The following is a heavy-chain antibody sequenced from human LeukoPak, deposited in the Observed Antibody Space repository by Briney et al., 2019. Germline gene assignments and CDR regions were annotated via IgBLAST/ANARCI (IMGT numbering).Heavy chain of an antibody. J-gene: IGHJ4*02. CDR1: GGTSNSHA. V-gene: IGHV1-69*04. CDR3: ATTNDGGGYQWGDFFDF. D-gene: IGHD3-22*01. Sequence: SVKVSCKASGGTSNSHAISWVRQAPGQGLEWMRRIIPNLGTTNRAQNFQDRVTLTADKSTNTAYMELTSLTSDDTAVYYCATTNDGGGYQWGDFFDFWGQGTLVTVSS. CDR2: IIPNLGTT.